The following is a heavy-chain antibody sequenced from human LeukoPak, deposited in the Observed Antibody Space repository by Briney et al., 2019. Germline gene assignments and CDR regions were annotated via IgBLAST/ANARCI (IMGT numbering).Heavy chain of an antibody. J-gene: IGHJ4*02. CDR1: GFTLSSYW. D-gene: IGHD3-10*01. CDR3: GEGRKGAWFPNY. V-gene: IGHV3-7*05. CDR2: IKEDGSDK. Sequence: PGGSLRLSCAASGFTLSSYWMAWVRQAPGKGPEWVANIKEDGSDKYYVDSVKGRFTISRDNAKNSLYLQMNGLRAEDTAVYYCGEGRKGAWFPNYWGQGTLVTVSS.